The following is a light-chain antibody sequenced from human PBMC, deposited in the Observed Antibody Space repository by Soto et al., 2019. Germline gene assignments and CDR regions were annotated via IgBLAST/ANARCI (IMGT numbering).Light chain of an antibody. Sequence: AIRMTQSPSSFSASAGDRVTITCRASQAIATYLAWYQQKVGEAPKLLVFAASTLRSGVPSRFSGSGSGTDFTLTISSLQSEDFATFYCQQYYSYPLTFGGGTKVDIK. CDR1: QAIATY. CDR3: QQYYSYPLT. CDR2: AAS. J-gene: IGKJ4*01. V-gene: IGKV1-8*01.